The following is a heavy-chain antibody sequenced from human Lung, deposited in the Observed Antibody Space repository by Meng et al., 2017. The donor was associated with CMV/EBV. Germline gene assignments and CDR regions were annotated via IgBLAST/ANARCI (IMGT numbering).Heavy chain of an antibody. CDR2: IYHSGST. V-gene: IGHV4-4*02. CDR3: ASFPPPGKQWLVTDY. CDR1: GGSISSSNW. J-gene: IGHJ4*02. Sequence: QVQPQESGPGLVKPSGTPSITSCVSGGSISSSNWWSWVRQPPGKGLEWIGEIYHSGSTNYNPSLKSRVTISVDKSKNQFSLKLSSVTAADTAVYYCASFPPPGKQWLVTDYWGQGTLVTVSS. D-gene: IGHD6-19*01.